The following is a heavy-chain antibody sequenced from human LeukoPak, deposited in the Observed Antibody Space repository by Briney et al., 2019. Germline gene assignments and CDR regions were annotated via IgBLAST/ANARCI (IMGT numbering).Heavy chain of an antibody. V-gene: IGHV1-2*06. Sequence: ASVKVSCKASGYTFTGYYMLWVRQAPGQGLEWMGRINPNSGGTNYAQKFQGRVTMTRDTSISTAYMELSRLRSDDTAVYYFARDLRGLRMGGTPANWFDPWGQGTLVTVSS. D-gene: IGHD3-16*01. CDR2: INPNSGGT. CDR3: ARDLRGLRMGGTPANWFDP. CDR1: GYTFTGYY. J-gene: IGHJ5*02.